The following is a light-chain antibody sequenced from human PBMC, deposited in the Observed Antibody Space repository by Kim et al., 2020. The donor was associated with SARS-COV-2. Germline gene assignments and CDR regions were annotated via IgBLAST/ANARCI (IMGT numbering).Light chain of an antibody. Sequence: SYELTQPPSVSVSPGQTASITCSGAKLGNKYACWYQQRPGQSPVLVIYQDSKRPSGIPERFSGSNSGNTATLTISGTQAMDEADYYCQAWDSSTSDIVVFGGGTQLTVL. CDR1: KLGNKY. V-gene: IGLV3-1*01. CDR3: QAWDSSTSDIVV. J-gene: IGLJ2*01. CDR2: QDS.